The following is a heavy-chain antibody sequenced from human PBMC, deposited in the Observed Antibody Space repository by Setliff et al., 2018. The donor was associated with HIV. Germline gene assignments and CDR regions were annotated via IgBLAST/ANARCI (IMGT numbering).Heavy chain of an antibody. J-gene: IGHJ4*02. CDR1: GDSMISRPYY. CDR2: IFYSGSI. V-gene: IGHV4-39*02. Sequence: PSETLSLTCTVSGDSMISRPYYWGWIRQSPGKGLEWIGNIFYSGSIYSNPSLKSRINLSIGTSKNQFSLKLTSVTAADTAVYYCASEKKAWSVSDSFYEYWGQGVPVTVSS. CDR3: ASEKKAWSVSDSFYEY. D-gene: IGHD3-3*01.